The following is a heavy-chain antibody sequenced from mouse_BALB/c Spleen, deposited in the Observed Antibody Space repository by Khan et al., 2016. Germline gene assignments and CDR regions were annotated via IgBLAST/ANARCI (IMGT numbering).Heavy chain of an antibody. CDR3: TRDYYGSSNYFDY. J-gene: IGHJ2*01. Sequence: QLEESGPGLVKPSQSLSLTCTVTGYSITSDYAWNWIRQFPGNKLEWMGYISYSGSTSYNPYLKSRISITRDTSKNQLYLQLNSVTIEDTATYDFTRDYYGSSNYFDYWGQGTTLTVSS. V-gene: IGHV3-2*02. CDR1: GYSITSDYA. CDR2: ISYSGST. D-gene: IGHD1-1*01.